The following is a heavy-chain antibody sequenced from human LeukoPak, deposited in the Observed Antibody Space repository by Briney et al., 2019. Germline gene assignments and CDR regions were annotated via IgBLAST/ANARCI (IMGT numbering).Heavy chain of an antibody. CDR2: ISSGGVLR. V-gene: IGHV3-30*07. CDR1: GFTFINFA. CDR3: ANLVVITTNWFDP. D-gene: IGHD3-22*01. Sequence: GRSLRLSCAASGFTFINFAMHWVRQAPGKGLEWVSIISSGGVLRYYADSVKGRFTISRDNSKNTLYLQMNSLRAEDTAVYYCANLVVITTNWFDPWGQGTLVTVSS. J-gene: IGHJ5*02.